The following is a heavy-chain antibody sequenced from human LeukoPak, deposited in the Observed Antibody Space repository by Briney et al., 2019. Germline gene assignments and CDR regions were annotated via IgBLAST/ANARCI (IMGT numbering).Heavy chain of an antibody. V-gene: IGHV1-46*01. CDR3: ARESPPYYYDSSGYFDY. Sequence: ASVKVSCKASGYTFTSYYMHWVRQAPGQGLEWMGIINPSGGSTSYAQKFQGRVTLTRDTSTSTVYMELSSPRSEDTAVYYCARESPPYYYDSSGYFDYWGQGTLVTVSS. CDR2: INPSGGST. CDR1: GYTFTSYY. J-gene: IGHJ4*02. D-gene: IGHD3-22*01.